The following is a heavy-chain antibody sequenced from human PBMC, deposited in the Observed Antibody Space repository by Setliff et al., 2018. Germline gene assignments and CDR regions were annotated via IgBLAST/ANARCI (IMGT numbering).Heavy chain of an antibody. CDR3: AKDPRDTYYNFGY. V-gene: IGHV3-30*02. D-gene: IGHD3-3*01. J-gene: IGHJ4*02. CDR2: IRYDGSNK. Sequence: GGSLRLSCAASGFTFSSYGMHWVRQAPGKGLEWVAFIRYDGSNKYYTDSVKGRFTISRDNSKNTLYLQMNSLRAEDTAVYYCAKDPRDTYYNFGYWGQGTLVTVAS. CDR1: GFTFSSYG.